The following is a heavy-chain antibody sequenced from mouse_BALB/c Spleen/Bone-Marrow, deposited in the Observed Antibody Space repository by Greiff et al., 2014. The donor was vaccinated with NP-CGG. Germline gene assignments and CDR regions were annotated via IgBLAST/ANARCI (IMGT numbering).Heavy chain of an antibody. CDR1: GFTFSSFG. D-gene: IGHD1-1*01. J-gene: IGHJ2*01. CDR2: ISSGSSTI. V-gene: IGHV5-17*02. CDR3: VRSGSSSGYFDY. Sequence: EVHLVESGGGLVQPGGSRKLSCAAPGFTFSSFGMHWVRQAPEKGLEWVAYISSGSSTIYYGDTVMGRFTISRDNPKNTLFLQMTSLRSEDTATYYCVRSGSSSGYFDYWGQGTTLTVSS.